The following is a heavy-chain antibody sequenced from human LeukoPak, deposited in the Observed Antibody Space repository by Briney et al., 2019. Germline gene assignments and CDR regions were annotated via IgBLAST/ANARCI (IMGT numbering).Heavy chain of an antibody. D-gene: IGHD6-19*01. CDR2: ITSNGNSV. J-gene: IGHJ4*02. CDR3: AREEWYSSGWYPDC. V-gene: IGHV3-11*01. Sequence: PGGSLRLPCAASGFTFSDYYMGWIRQAPGKGLEWVSYITSNGNSVYYAASVKGRFTISRDSAKNSLYLQVNSLTADDTAVYYCAREEWYSSGWYPDCWGQGTLVTVSS. CDR1: GFTFSDYY.